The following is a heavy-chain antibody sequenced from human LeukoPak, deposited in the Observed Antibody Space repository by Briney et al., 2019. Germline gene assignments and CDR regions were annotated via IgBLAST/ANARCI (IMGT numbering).Heavy chain of an antibody. CDR1: GGSISSYY. D-gene: IGHD4-23*01. CDR2: IYYSGSGST. V-gene: IGHV4-59*08. CDR3: ARRGGHGGSFDY. Sequence: PSETLSLTCTVSGGSISSYYWSWIRQPPGKGLEWIGYIYYSGSGSTNYNPSLKSRVSISVDTSKNYFSLKLSSVTAADTAVYYCARRGGHGGSFDYWGQGTLVTVSS. J-gene: IGHJ4*02.